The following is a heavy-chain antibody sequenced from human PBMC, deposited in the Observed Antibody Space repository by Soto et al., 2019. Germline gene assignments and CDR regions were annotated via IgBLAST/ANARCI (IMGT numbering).Heavy chain of an antibody. CDR3: ARRHGLDIDAYY. J-gene: IGHJ4*02. CDR1: GYTFTNYA. D-gene: IGHD3-10*01. V-gene: IGHV1-3*01. Sequence: ASVKVSCKASGYTFTNYAMHWVRQAPGQRPEWMGWINAGDGNTKYSQKFQGRVTITRDTSASTAYMELSGLRSEDTAVYFCARRHGLDIDAYYWGQGILVTVSS. CDR2: INAGDGNT.